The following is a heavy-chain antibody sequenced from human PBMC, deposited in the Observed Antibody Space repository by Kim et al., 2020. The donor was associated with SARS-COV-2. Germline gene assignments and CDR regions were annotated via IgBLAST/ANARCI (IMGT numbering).Heavy chain of an antibody. V-gene: IGHV3-23*01. J-gene: IGHJ6*03. Sequence: GGSLRLSCTASGFTFSNSGMAWVRQAPGKGKEWVSAIGVGGSTFYPASVRSRFIISSDNSANTLYLQMNSLRAEDTAIYYCAKERVCSGWG. CDR3: AKERVCSG. CDR1: GFTFSNSG. CDR2: IGVGGST. D-gene: IGHD6-25*01.